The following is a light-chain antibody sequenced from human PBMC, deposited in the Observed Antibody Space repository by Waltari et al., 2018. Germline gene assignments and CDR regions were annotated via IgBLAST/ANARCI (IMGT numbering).Light chain of an antibody. CDR2: WAS. Sequence: DIVMTQSPDSLAVSLGERATINCKSSQSVLYSSNNKKYLAWYKQKPGTPHKLLISWASTRESGVPDRFSGSGSGTDFTITISSLQAEDVAVYYCQQYYSTPRTFGQGTKVEIK. CDR1: QSVLYSSNNKKY. CDR3: QQYYSTPRT. V-gene: IGKV4-1*01. J-gene: IGKJ1*01.